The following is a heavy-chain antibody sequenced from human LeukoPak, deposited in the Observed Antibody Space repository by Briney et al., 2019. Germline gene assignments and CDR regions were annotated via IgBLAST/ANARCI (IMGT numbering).Heavy chain of an antibody. J-gene: IGHJ4*02. CDR3: AGDFGGYSGYDY. D-gene: IGHD5-12*01. V-gene: IGHV3-74*01. CDR2: INSDGSST. CDR1: GFTFSSYW. Sequence: GGSLRLSCAASGFTFSSYWMQWVHQAPGKGLVWVSRINSDGSSTSYADSVKGRFTISRDNAKNTLYLQMNSLRAEDTAVYYCAGDFGGYSGYDYWGQGILVTVSS.